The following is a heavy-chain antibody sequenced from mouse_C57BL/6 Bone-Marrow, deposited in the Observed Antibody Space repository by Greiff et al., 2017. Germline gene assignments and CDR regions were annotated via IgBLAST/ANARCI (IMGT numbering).Heavy chain of an antibody. Sequence: VQLQQPGTELVKPGASVKLSCKASGYTFTSYWMHWVKQRPGQGLEWIGNINPSNGGTNYNEKFKSKDTLTVDKSSSTAYMQLSSLTSEDSAVYYCARDDGYYLYYFDYWGQGTTLTVSS. CDR2: INPSNGGT. V-gene: IGHV1-53*01. J-gene: IGHJ2*01. CDR3: ARDDGYYLYYFDY. D-gene: IGHD2-3*01. CDR1: GYTFTSYW.